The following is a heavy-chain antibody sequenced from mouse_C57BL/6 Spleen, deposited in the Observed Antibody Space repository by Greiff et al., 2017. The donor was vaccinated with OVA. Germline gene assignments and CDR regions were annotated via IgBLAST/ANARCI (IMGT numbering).Heavy chain of an antibody. CDR2: INPSSGYT. CDR1: GYTFTSYW. V-gene: IGHV1-7*01. CDR3: EKSDSYYGWLGD. Sequence: QVQLQQSGAELAKPGASVKLSCTASGYTFTSYWMPWVQQRPGQGLEWIGYINPSSGYTKYTQKFKDKFTLTADNSFSTGYMQLSKLTSEDSADNDCEKSDSYYGWLGDWGTGTTVTVSS. D-gene: IGHD2-12*01. J-gene: IGHJ1*03.